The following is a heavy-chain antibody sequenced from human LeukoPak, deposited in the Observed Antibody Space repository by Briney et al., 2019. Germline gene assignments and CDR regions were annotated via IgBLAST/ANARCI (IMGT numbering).Heavy chain of an antibody. J-gene: IGHJ4*02. CDR3: ARDGAAGGHGVPHS. CDR1: GFNFSSYS. Sequence: GGSLRLSCAASGFNFSSYSMNWVRPAPGKGLGWVSSISSSSYIYYADSAKGRCTTARANANNSLYLQMNSLRAEDTAVYYCARDGAAGGHGVPHSWGQGTLVTVSS. V-gene: IGHV3-21*01. D-gene: IGHD4-17*01. CDR2: ISSSSYI.